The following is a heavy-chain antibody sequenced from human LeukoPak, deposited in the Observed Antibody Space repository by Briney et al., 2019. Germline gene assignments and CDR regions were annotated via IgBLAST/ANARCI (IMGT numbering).Heavy chain of an antibody. CDR1: GFTFSSYG. CDR2: IWYDGSNK. D-gene: IGHD1-26*01. V-gene: IGHV3-33*01. CDR3: ASPVGATTPYYYGMDV. Sequence: PGRSLRLSCAASGFTFSSYGMHWVRQAPGKGLEWVAVIWYDGSNKYYADSVKGRFTISRDKSKNTLYLQMNSLRAEDTAVYYCASPVGATTPYYYGMDVWGQGTTVTVSS. J-gene: IGHJ6*02.